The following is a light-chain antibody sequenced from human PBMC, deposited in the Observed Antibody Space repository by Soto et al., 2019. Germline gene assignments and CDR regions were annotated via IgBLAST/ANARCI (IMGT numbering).Light chain of an antibody. CDR1: STDVGRYNY. CDR2: EVT. V-gene: IGLV2-14*01. J-gene: IGLJ1*01. Sequence: QSALTQVASVSGSPGQSITISCTGTSTDVGRYNYVSWYQQHPDKAPKLMIYEVTNRPSGVSNRFSGSKSGNTASLTISGLQSEDEADYYCTSYTSSSTAVFGTGTKLTVL. CDR3: TSYTSSSTAV.